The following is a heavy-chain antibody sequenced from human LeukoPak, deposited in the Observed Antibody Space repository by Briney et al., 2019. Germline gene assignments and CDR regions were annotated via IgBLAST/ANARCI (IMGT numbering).Heavy chain of an antibody. Sequence: PGGSLRLSCAASGFTFSSYWMHWVRQAPGKGLVWVSRIYSDGSSTTYADSVKGRFTISRDNAKNTLYLQMNSLRAEDTAVCYCARAMVRGKNAFDIWGQGTMVTVSS. J-gene: IGHJ3*02. CDR1: GFTFSSYW. CDR2: IYSDGSST. CDR3: ARAMVRGKNAFDI. V-gene: IGHV3-74*01. D-gene: IGHD3-10*01.